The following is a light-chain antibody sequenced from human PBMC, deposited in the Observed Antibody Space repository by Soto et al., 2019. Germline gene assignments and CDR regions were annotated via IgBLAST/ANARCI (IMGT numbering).Light chain of an antibody. Sequence: EIVLTQSPATLSLSPGEGSTLSCRASQNVSRFLAWYQRRPGQAPRLLIYDASNRASGIPARFTGSGSGTDLSLTISSLEPEDSAVYYCQQYMNWPTFGQGTRLEIK. CDR1: QNVSRF. V-gene: IGKV3-11*01. CDR2: DAS. J-gene: IGKJ5*01. CDR3: QQYMNWPT.